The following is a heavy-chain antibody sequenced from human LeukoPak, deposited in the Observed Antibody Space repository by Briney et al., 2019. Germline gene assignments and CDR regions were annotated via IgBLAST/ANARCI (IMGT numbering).Heavy chain of an antibody. CDR1: GFTFSSYA. CDR2: ISYDGSNK. V-gene: IGHV3-30-3*01. CDR3: AKGSTSCPFDY. D-gene: IGHD2-2*01. Sequence: GGSLRLSCAASGFTFSSYAMHWVRQAPGKGLEWVAVISYDGSNKYYADFVKGRFTISRDNSKNTLYLQMNSLRAEDTAVYYCAKGSTSCPFDYWGQGTLVTVSS. J-gene: IGHJ4*02.